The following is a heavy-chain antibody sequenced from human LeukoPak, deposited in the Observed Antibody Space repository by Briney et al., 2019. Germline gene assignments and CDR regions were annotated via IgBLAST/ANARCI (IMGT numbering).Heavy chain of an antibody. Sequence: GGTLRLSCAASGFSFCSYGMSWVRQAPGKGLEWISAITRSGGTTNYVDSVESRFSISRDNSKNTLYLQVNSLRAEDTAVYYCARDRMGAILYFDSWGQGTLVTVSS. D-gene: IGHD1-26*01. J-gene: IGHJ4*02. CDR1: GFSFCSYG. CDR2: ITRSGGTT. V-gene: IGHV3-23*01. CDR3: ARDRMGAILYFDS.